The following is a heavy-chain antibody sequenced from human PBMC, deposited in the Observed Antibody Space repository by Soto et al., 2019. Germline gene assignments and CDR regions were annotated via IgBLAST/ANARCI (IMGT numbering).Heavy chain of an antibody. D-gene: IGHD4-17*01. CDR1: GGSISSSSYY. Sequence: QLQLQESGPGLVKPSETLSLTCTVSGGSISSSSYYWGWIRQPPGKGLEWIGSIYYSGSTYYKPSLKSRVTISVDTSKNQFSLKLSSVTAADAAVYYCARLWATMTTVTTVFPDYWGPGSLVTGSS. CDR3: ARLWATMTTVTTVFPDY. V-gene: IGHV4-39*01. J-gene: IGHJ4*02. CDR2: IYYSGST.